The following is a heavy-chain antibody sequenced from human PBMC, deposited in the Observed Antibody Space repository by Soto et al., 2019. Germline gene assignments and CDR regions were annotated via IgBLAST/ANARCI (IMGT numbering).Heavy chain of an antibody. CDR2: VNPGDSDA. V-gene: IGHV5-51*01. J-gene: IGHJ4*02. CDR3: ARQFCSGSSCYSWLLAY. Sequence: GESLKISCKSSGYSFTNYWIAWVRQMPGKGLEWMGMVNPGDSDARYSPSFEGQVTISADKSISTAYLQWSSLKASDSGMYYCARQFCSGSSCYSWLLAYWGQGDLVTVSS. CDR1: GYSFTNYW. D-gene: IGHD2-15*01.